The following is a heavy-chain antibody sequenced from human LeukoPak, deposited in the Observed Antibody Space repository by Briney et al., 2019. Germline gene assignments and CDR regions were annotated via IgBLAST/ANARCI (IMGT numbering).Heavy chain of an antibody. CDR2: IWYDGSNK. V-gene: IGHV3-33*01. CDR1: GFTFSSYG. D-gene: IGHD3-22*01. Sequence: GGSLRLSCAASGFTFSSYGMHWVRQAPGKGLEWVAVIWYDGSNKYYADSVKGRFTISRDNSKNTLYLQMNGLRAEDTAVYYCARTRIVVVTYDAFDIWGQGTMVTVSS. J-gene: IGHJ3*02. CDR3: ARTRIVVVTYDAFDI.